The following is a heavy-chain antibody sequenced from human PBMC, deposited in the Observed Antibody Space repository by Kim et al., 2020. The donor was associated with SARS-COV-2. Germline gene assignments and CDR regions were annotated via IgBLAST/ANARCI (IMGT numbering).Heavy chain of an antibody. CDR2: IYTSGST. J-gene: IGHJ5*02. CDR1: GGSISSGSYY. Sequence: SETLSLTCTVSGGSISSGSYYWSWIRQPAGKGLEWIGRIYTSGSTNYNPSLKSRVTISVDTSKNQFSLKLSSVTAADTAVYYCARVGYRPFNWFDPWGQGTLVTVSS. CDR3: ARVGYRPFNWFDP. D-gene: IGHD5-12*01. V-gene: IGHV4-61*02.